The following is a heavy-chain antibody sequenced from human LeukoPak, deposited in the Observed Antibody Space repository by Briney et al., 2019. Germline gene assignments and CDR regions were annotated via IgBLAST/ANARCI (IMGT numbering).Heavy chain of an antibody. CDR1: GFTFSSYA. J-gene: IGHJ4*03. D-gene: IGHD3-9*01. CDR2: ISGSGGST. Sequence: GGSLRLSCAASGFTFSSYAMSWVRQAPGKGLEWVSAISGSGGSTYYADSVKGRFAISRDNSKNTLYLQMNSLRAEDTAVYYCAKEGGYYDILTGYYSPGYFDYWGQGTTVTVSS. V-gene: IGHV3-23*01. CDR3: AKEGGYYDILTGYYSPGYFDY.